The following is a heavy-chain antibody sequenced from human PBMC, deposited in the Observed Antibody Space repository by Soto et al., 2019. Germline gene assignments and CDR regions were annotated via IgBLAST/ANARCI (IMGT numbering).Heavy chain of an antibody. CDR1: GDSISNFY. CDR3: ARLGSGSYSYYFDY. V-gene: IGHV4-59*08. J-gene: IGHJ4*02. D-gene: IGHD3-10*01. Sequence: SSETLPLTCTVSGDSISNFYWSWIRQPPGKGLEWIGYIYYSGSTNYNPSLNSRVTISVDTSKNQFSLKLSAVTAADTAVYYCARLGSGSYSYYFDYWGQGTLVTVS. CDR2: IYYSGST.